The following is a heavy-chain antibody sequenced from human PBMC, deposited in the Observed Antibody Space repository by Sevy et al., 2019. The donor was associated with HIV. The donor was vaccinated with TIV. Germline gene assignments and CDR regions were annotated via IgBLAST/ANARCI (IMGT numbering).Heavy chain of an antibody. CDR1: GFKFSDAW. CDR3: IWTGYYGWFDP. CDR2: IKSWGGGGTT. J-gene: IGHJ5*02. V-gene: IGHV3-15*01. D-gene: IGHD3-9*01. Sequence: GGSLRLSCAASGFKFSDAWMSWVRQAPGNGLEWVGRIKSWGGGGTTDYAAPVRGRFTISRDDSQNTLYLQMNSLKTEDTGMYYCIWTGYYGWFDPSGQGALVTVSS.